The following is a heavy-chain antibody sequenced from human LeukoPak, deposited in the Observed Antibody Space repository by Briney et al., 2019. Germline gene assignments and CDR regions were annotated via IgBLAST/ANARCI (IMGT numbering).Heavy chain of an antibody. CDR1: GYTFTGFH. J-gene: IGHJ4*02. V-gene: IGHV1-2*02. CDR2: INPNSGDT. Sequence: ASVNVPCKASGYTFTGFHIHWVRQAPGQGLEYMGWINPNSGDTNYAQKFQGRVTMTRDTSISTAYMELSSLRFDDTAVYYCTTSPGDPFDYWGQGTLVTVSS. D-gene: IGHD3-16*01. CDR3: TTSPGDPFDY.